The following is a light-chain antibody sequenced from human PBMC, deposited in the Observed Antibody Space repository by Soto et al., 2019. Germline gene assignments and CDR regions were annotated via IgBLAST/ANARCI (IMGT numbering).Light chain of an antibody. CDR2: LGS. CDR1: QSILHSNVKNY. J-gene: IGKJ1*01. CDR3: KQAPQTPT. V-gene: IGKV2-28*01. Sequence: EIVMTQSPLSLPVTPGEPASISCRSSQSILHSNVKNYLVWYLQKPVQSPQLLIYLGSNPASGVPDRFSGSGSGTDFTLKISKVEAEDVGVYYGKQAPQTPTFGLGTKGEIK.